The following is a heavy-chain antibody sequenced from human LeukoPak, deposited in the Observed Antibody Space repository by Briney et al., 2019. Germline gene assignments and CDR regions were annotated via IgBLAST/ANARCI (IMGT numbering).Heavy chain of an antibody. J-gene: IGHJ3*02. D-gene: IGHD6-19*01. CDR3: AGGWGSTDAFDI. V-gene: IGHV1-69*06. CDR1: GGTFSSYA. Sequence: GASVTVSCKASGGTFSSYAISWGRQARGQGVEWMGGIIAIFGTANYAQKFQGRVTITADKSTSTAYMELSSLRSEDTAVYYCAGGWGSTDAFDIWGQGTMVTVSS. CDR2: IIAIFGTA.